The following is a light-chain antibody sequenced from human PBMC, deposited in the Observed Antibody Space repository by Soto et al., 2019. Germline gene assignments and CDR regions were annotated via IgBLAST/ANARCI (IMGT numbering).Light chain of an antibody. CDR3: QKYGRPPWS. V-gene: IGKV1-27*01. CDR2: GAS. CDR1: QGISNY. Sequence: DIQMTQSPSSLSASVGDRVTITCRASQGISNYLAWYQHQPGKVPKVLISGASTLQSGVPSRFSGSGFGTDFTLTIISLQPEDVATYYCQKYGRPPWSFGQGTKVEIK. J-gene: IGKJ1*01.